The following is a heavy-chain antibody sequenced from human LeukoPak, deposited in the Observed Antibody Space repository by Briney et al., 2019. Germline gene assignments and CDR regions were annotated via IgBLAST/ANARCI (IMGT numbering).Heavy chain of an antibody. D-gene: IGHD1-1*01. CDR3: ARDQAGTTC. J-gene: IGHJ4*02. CDR2: ISVSGGST. V-gene: IGHV3-23*01. Sequence: WGSLRLSCAASGFTFSRYAMSWVRQAPGKGLEWVSTISVSGGSTYYADSVKGRFTISRDNAKNTLYLQMNSLRAEDTAVYYCARDQAGTTCWGQGTLVTVSS. CDR1: GFTFSRYA.